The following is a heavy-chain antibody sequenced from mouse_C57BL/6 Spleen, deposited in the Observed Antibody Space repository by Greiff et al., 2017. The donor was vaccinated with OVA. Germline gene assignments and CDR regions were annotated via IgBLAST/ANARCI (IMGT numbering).Heavy chain of an antibody. Sequence: EVHLVESEGGLVQPGSSMKLSCTASGFTFSDYYMAWVRQVPEKGLEWVANINYDGSSTYYLDSLKSRFIISRDNAKNILYLQMSSLKSEDTATYYCAREGAYYGYDHWYVDVWGTGTTVTVSS. CDR3: AREGAYYGYDHWYVDV. CDR1: GFTFSDYY. J-gene: IGHJ1*03. CDR2: INYDGSST. V-gene: IGHV5-16*01. D-gene: IGHD2-2*01.